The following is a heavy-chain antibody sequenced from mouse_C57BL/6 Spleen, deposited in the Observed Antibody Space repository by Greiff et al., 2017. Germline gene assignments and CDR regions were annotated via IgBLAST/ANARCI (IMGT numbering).Heavy chain of an antibody. V-gene: IGHV3-1*01. Sequence: EVQGVESGPGMVKPSQSLSLTCTVTGYSITSGYDWHWIRHFPGNKLEWMGYISYSGSTNYNPSLKSRISITHDTSKNHFFLKLNSVTTEDTATYYCARFPYYYVSLDYYAMDYWGQGTSVTVSS. J-gene: IGHJ4*01. CDR2: ISYSGST. CDR3: ARFPYYYVSLDYYAMDY. CDR1: GYSITSGYD. D-gene: IGHD1-1*01.